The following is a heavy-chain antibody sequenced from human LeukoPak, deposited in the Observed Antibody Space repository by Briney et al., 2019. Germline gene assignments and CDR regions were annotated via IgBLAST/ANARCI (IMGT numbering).Heavy chain of an antibody. CDR1: DSSISSYY. J-gene: IGHJ4*02. D-gene: IGHD3-16*01. CDR3: ARKDFGGARAVEY. CDR2: IYYSGST. Sequence: IPSETLSLTCTVSDSSISSYYWSWIRQPPGKGLEWIGYIYYSGSTNYNPSLKSRVTVSVDTSKNQFSLKLSSVTAADTAVYYCARKDFGGARAVEYWGQGTLVTVSS. V-gene: IGHV4-59*12.